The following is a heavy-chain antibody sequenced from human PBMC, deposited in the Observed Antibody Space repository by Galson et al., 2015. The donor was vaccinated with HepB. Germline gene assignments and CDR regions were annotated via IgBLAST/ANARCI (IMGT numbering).Heavy chain of an antibody. J-gene: IGHJ6*02. V-gene: IGHV1-69*06. Sequence: SVKVSCKASGGTFSNYAFSWVRQAPGQGLEWMGGIVPILGTTTYAQKFQGRLTINADKFTNTAYMELTSLRSEDTAVYYCARELQTLERPDRYFFYGMDVWGQGTTVTVSS. CDR2: IVPILGTT. CDR3: ARELQTLERPDRYFFYGMDV. D-gene: IGHD1-1*01. CDR1: GGTFSNYA.